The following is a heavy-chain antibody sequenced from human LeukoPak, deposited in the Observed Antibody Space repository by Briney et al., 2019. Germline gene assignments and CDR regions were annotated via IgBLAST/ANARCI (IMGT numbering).Heavy chain of an antibody. CDR2: IYNNADT. CDR3: ARDWYCSGGSCYNLDY. V-gene: IGHV3-66*01. D-gene: IGHD2-15*01. CDR1: GFIVNSCY. J-gene: IGHJ4*02. Sequence: GGSLRLSCAASGFIVNSCYMSWVRQAPGKGLEWVSLIYNNADTYYADSVKGRFINSRDNSKNTLYLQMNSLRAEDTAVYYCARDWYCSGGSCYNLDYWGQGTLVTVSS.